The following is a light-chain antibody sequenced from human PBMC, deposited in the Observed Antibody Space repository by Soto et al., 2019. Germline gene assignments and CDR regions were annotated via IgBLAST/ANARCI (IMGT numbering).Light chain of an antibody. Sequence: DIQMTQSPSTLSASVGDRVTITCRASQSISSWLAWYQQKPGKAPKLLIYKASSLESGFPSRFSGSESGTEFTLTISSLQPDDFATYYCQQYNSYWTFGQGTKVDIK. CDR3: QQYNSYWT. J-gene: IGKJ1*01. CDR1: QSISSW. V-gene: IGKV1-5*03. CDR2: KAS.